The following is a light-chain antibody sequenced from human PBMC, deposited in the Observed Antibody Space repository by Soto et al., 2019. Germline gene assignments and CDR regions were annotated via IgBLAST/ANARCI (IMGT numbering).Light chain of an antibody. CDR3: HSYDSSLRAYV. Sequence: QPVLTQPPSVSGAPGQRVTISCTGSSSNIGAGYGVHWYQQLPGTAPKLLIYVNNNRPSGVPDRFSGSKSGTSASLAITGLQAEDEADYYCHSYDSSLRAYVFGTGTKVTVL. CDR2: VNN. CDR1: SSNIGAGYG. V-gene: IGLV1-40*01. J-gene: IGLJ1*01.